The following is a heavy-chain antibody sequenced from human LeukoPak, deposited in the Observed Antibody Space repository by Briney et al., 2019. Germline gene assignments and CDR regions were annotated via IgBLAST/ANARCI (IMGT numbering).Heavy chain of an antibody. CDR2: IYYSGST. CDR1: GGSISSGDYY. J-gene: IGHJ4*02. Sequence: SETLSLTCTVSGGSISSGDYYWSWIRQPPGKGLEWIGYIYYSGSTYYNPSLKSRVTIPVDTSKNQFSLKLSSVTAADTAVYYCAKGEGMTPYFDYWGQGTLVTVSS. D-gene: IGHD2-21*01. V-gene: IGHV4-30-4*01. CDR3: AKGEGMTPYFDY.